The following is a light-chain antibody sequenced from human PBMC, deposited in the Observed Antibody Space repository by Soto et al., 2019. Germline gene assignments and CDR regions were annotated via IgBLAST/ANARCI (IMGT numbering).Light chain of an antibody. Sequence: EIVMTQSPATLSVSPGERATLSCRASQNIKTNLAWYRQKPGQTPRLLIYGASTRATAIPARFSGSGSGTEFTLTVSSLQSEDFGVYYCQQYNDWPPRAFGQGTKVEIK. V-gene: IGKV3-15*01. CDR2: GAS. CDR3: QQYNDWPPRA. J-gene: IGKJ1*01. CDR1: QNIKTN.